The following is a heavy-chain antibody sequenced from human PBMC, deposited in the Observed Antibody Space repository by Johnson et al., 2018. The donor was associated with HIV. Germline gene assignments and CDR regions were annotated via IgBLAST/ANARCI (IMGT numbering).Heavy chain of an antibody. J-gene: IGHJ3*02. CDR3: ARGMTTVTNHDAFDI. Sequence: VQLVESGGGVVQPGGSLRLSCAASGFTVNSNYINWVRQAPGKGLECVSGIYSGGRTYYADSVKGRFTISRDNSKNTLYLQMNSLRPEDTAVYYCARGMTTVTNHDAFDIWGQGTMVTVSS. CDR1: GFTVNSNY. CDR2: IYSGGRT. V-gene: IGHV3-66*02. D-gene: IGHD4-17*01.